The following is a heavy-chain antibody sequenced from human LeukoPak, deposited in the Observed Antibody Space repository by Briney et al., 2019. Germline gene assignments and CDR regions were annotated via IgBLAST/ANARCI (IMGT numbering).Heavy chain of an antibody. CDR1: GFNFSNHD. D-gene: IGHD2-21*02. CDR2: IRNDRSNK. Sequence: PGGSLRLSCATSGFNFSNHDMHWVRQAPGKGLEWVAFIRNDRSNKYYADSVKGRFTISRDNSKNTLYLQMNRLRAEDTAVYYCAKGDTSWGQGTLVTVSS. J-gene: IGHJ5*02. V-gene: IGHV3-30*02. CDR3: AKGDTS.